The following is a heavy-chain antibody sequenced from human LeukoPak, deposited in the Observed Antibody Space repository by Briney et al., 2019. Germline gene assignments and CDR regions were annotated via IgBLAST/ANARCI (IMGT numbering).Heavy chain of an antibody. CDR1: GFTFSSYS. D-gene: IGHD6-25*01. Sequence: GGSLRLSCAASGFTFSSYSMNWVRQAPGKGLEWVSSISSSSSYIYYADSVKGRFTISRDNAKNSLYLQMNSLRSEDTALYYCAKGAAAGIRGYFDYWGQGILVTVSS. CDR2: ISSSSSYI. V-gene: IGHV3-21*04. CDR3: AKGAAAGIRGYFDY. J-gene: IGHJ4*02.